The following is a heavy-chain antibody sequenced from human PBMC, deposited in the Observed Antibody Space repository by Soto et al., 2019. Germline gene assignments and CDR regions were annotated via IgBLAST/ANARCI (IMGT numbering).Heavy chain of an antibody. J-gene: IGHJ5*02. CDR2: IDTDGGGT. V-gene: IGHV3-74*01. CDR3: ATVFDL. Sequence: DVQLVESGGGLVQPGGSLSVSCAASGFTLGSHRIHWVRQPPGKGLEWVSRIDTDGGGTSYADSVKGRFTISTDNANNTVYLQMNGLRAEGTAVYYCATVFDLWGQGTLVTVSS. CDR1: GFTLGSHR.